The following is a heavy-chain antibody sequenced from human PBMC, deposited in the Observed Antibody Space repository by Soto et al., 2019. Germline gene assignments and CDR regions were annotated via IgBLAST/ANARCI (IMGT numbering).Heavy chain of an antibody. Sequence: EVQLVESGGGLVQPGGSLKLSCAASGFTFSGSAMHWVRRSSGKGLEWVGRIRSKANSYATAYAASVKGRFTISRDDSKNTAYLQMNSLKTEDTAVYYCTRHGAQYCSGGSCYFAFDIWGQGTMVTVSS. CDR2: IRSKANSYAT. J-gene: IGHJ3*02. V-gene: IGHV3-73*01. CDR1: GFTFSGSA. CDR3: TRHGAQYCSGGSCYFAFDI. D-gene: IGHD2-15*01.